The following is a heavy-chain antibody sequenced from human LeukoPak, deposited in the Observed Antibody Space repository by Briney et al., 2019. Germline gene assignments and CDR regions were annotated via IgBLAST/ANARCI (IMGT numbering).Heavy chain of an antibody. D-gene: IGHD1-7*01. V-gene: IGHV4-34*01. CDR2: INHSGST. Sequence: SETLSLTCAVYGGSFGGYYWSWIRQPPGKGLEWIGEINHSGSTNYNPSLKSRVTISVDTSKNQFSLKLSSVTAADTAVYYCARSLELPSYYFDYWGQGTLVTVSS. CDR3: ARSLELPSYYFDY. J-gene: IGHJ4*02. CDR1: GGSFGGYY.